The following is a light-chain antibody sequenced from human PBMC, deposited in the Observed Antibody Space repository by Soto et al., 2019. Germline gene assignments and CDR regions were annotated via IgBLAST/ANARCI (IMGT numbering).Light chain of an antibody. V-gene: IGLV1-51*01. CDR2: DND. Sequence: QSVLTQPPSVSAAAGQTVTISCSGSSSNIGNHYVSWYQQFQGTAPKRLIYDNDKRPSGIPDRFSGSKSGTSATLAIAGLQTGDEADYYCATWDTSLSGSVFGTGTKLTVL. J-gene: IGLJ1*01. CDR3: ATWDTSLSGSV. CDR1: SSNIGNHY.